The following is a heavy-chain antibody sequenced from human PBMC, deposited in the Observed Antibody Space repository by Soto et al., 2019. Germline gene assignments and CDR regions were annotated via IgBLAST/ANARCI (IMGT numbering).Heavy chain of an antibody. CDR3: AREGELLLDYYYGMDV. J-gene: IGHJ6*02. Sequence: ASVKVSCKASGYTFTSYGISWVRQAPGQGLEWMGWISAYNGNTNYAQKLKGRVTMTTDTSTSTAYMELRSLRSDDTAVYYCAREGELLLDYYYGMDVWGQGTTVTVSS. V-gene: IGHV1-18*01. CDR2: ISAYNGNT. D-gene: IGHD1-26*01. CDR1: GYTFTSYG.